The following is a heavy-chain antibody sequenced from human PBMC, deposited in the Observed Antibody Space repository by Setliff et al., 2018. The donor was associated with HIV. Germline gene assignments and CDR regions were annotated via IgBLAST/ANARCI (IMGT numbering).Heavy chain of an antibody. Sequence: SETLSLTCAVSADSIGTNHWWNWVRQPPGKGLEWIGEISQSGKTNYHPSLKSRITISMEASKTHFSLTLNSVTAADTAVYYCARAVAASATSVADYWGQGIQVTVS. D-gene: IGHD6-13*01. J-gene: IGHJ4*02. V-gene: IGHV4-4*02. CDR2: ISQSGKT. CDR3: ARAVAASATSVADY. CDR1: ADSIGTNHW.